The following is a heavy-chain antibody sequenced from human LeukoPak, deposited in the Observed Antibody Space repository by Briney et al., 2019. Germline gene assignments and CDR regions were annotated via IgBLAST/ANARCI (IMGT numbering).Heavy chain of an antibody. CDR2: INPNTGGT. CDR3: ARDWMDDYWSGYGNNWFDP. CDR1: GYTFTGYY. J-gene: IGHJ5*02. V-gene: IGHV1-2*02. D-gene: IGHD3-3*01. Sequence: ASVKVSCKASGYTFTGYYMHWVRQAPGQGLEWMGWINPNTGGTNYAQKFQGRVTMTRDTSIRTAYMELSRLRSDDTAVYYCARDWMDDYWSGYGNNWFDPWGQGTLVTASS.